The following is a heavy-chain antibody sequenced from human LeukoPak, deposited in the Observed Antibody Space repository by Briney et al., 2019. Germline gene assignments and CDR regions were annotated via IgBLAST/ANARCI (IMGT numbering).Heavy chain of an antibody. D-gene: IGHD3-22*01. CDR1: GFTFSSYG. J-gene: IGHJ6*02. CDR2: ISYDGSNK. Sequence: GGSLRLSCAASGFTFSSYGMHWVRQAPGKGLEWVAVISYDGSNKYYADSVKGRFSISRDNSKNTLYLQMNSLRAEDTAVYYCAKALSLYYYDSSGYYSPYYYGMDVWGQGTTVTVSS. V-gene: IGHV3-30*18. CDR3: AKALSLYYYDSSGYYSPYYYGMDV.